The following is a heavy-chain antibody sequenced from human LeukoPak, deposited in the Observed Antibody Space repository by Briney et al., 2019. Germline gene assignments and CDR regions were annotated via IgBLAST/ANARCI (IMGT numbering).Heavy chain of an antibody. J-gene: IGHJ4*02. CDR3: ARVDTAMVAGGGDY. Sequence: SETLSLTCTVSGGSISSYYWSWIRQPPGKELEGFGYIYYTGSTNYNSSLKSRVTISVDTSKNQFSLNLSSVTAADTAMYYCARVDTAMVAGGGDYWGQGTLVTVSS. CDR2: IYYTGST. V-gene: IGHV4-59*01. CDR1: GGSISSYY. D-gene: IGHD5-18*01.